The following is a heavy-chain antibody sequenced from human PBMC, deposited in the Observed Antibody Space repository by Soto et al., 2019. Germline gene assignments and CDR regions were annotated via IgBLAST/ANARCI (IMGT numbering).Heavy chain of an antibody. CDR1: GYSISSGYY. J-gene: IGHJ4*02. D-gene: IGHD2-21*02. CDR2: IFHSGST. V-gene: IGHV4-38-2*01. Sequence: PSETLSLTCGVSGYSISSGYYWGWIRQPPGKGLVWIASIFHSGSTYYNPSLKSRVTISVDTSKNQFSLKLSSVTAADTAVYYCARGLQYGGNSAYWGQGTLVTVS. CDR3: ARGLQYGGNSAY.